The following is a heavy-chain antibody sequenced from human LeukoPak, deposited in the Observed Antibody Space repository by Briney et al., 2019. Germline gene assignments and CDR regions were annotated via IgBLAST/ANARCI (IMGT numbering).Heavy chain of an antibody. J-gene: IGHJ4*02. CDR2: IDPNSGAT. CDR3: ARDRRRDLVFDY. CDR1: AFTFTGYY. Sequence: GASVKVSCKASAFTFTGYYIHWVRQAPGQGLEWMGWIDPNSGATNYAQKFQGRVTLSRDTSINTAYMELSRLRSDDTAVYYCARDRRRDLVFDYWGQGTLVTVSS. V-gene: IGHV1-2*02.